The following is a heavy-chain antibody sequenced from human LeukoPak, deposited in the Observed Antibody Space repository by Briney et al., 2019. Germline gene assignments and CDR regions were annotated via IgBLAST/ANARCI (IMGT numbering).Heavy chain of an antibody. D-gene: IGHD6-13*01. CDR1: GFTFSSYE. CDR3: ARDSSSWSLTFDY. V-gene: IGHV3-48*03. CDR2: ISSSGSTI. J-gene: IGHJ4*02. Sequence: GGSLRLSCAASGFTFSSYEMNWVRQAPGKGLEWVSYISSSGSTIYYADSVKGRFTIPRDNAKNSLYLQMNSLRAEDTAVYYCARDSSSWSLTFDYWGQGTLVTVSS.